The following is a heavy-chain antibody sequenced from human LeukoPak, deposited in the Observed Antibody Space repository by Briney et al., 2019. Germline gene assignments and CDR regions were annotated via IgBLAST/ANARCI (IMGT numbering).Heavy chain of an antibody. Sequence: SVKVSCKASGGTFSSYAISWVRQAPGQGLEWMGGIIPIFATANYAQKFQGKVTITADESTSTAYMELSSLRSEDTAIYYCARGWDFDSGGRPTAYVYWGQGTLVSVS. CDR2: IIPIFATA. CDR3: ARGWDFDSGGRPTAYVY. CDR1: GGTFSSYA. V-gene: IGHV1-69*13. J-gene: IGHJ4*02. D-gene: IGHD3-22*01.